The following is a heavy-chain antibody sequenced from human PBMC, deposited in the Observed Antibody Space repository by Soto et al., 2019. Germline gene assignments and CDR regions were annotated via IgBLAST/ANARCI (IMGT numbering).Heavy chain of an antibody. CDR1: GFPFSSYA. CDR2: ISGSGGRT. V-gene: IGHV3-23*01. J-gene: IGHJ3*02. Sequence: SLRLSCVASGFPFSSYAMSWVRQTPEKGLEWVSGISGSGGRTYYADSVKGRFTISRDNSNNTLSLQMHSLRVEDTAVYFCAKGGYYSLFDIWGQGTMVTVSS. D-gene: IGHD2-15*01. CDR3: AKGGYYSLFDI.